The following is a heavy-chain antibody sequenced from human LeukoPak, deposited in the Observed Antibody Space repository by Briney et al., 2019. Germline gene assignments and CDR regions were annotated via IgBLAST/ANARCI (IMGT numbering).Heavy chain of an antibody. CDR2: ISSSSSTI. Sequence: GGSLRLSCAASGFTFSSYSMNWVRQAPGKGLEWVSYISSSSSTIYYADSVKGRFTISRDNSKNTLYLQMNSLRAEDTAVYYCAKSPRGSGSYGPSYYYYGMDVWGQGTTVTVSS. CDR1: GFTFSSYS. D-gene: IGHD3-10*01. J-gene: IGHJ6*02. V-gene: IGHV3-48*01. CDR3: AKSPRGSGSYGPSYYYYGMDV.